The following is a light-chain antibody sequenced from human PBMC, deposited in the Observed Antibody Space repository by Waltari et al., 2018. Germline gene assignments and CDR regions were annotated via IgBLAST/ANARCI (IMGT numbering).Light chain of an antibody. CDR2: GAS. J-gene: IGKJ3*01. CDR1: QSVSSSY. V-gene: IGKV3-20*01. CDR3: QQYDSSPPFT. Sequence: EIVLTQSPGTLSLSPGSRATLSCRASQSVSSSYLAWYQQKPGQAPRLLIYGASSRATDIPDKSRGRGSGTYFTLTISRREPEDVAVYYCQQYDSSPPFTFGPGTKVDIK.